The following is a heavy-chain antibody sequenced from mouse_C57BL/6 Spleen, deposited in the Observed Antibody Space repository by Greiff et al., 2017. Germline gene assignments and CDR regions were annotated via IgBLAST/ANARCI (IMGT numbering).Heavy chain of an antibody. CDR1: GYSITSGYY. Sequence: EVQLQESGPGLVKPSQSLSLTCSVTGYSITSGYYWNWIRQFPGNKLEWMGYISYDGSNNYNPSLKNRIAITRDTSKNQFVLKLNSVTTEDTATYYCARDRLRGWYCDVWGTGTTVTVSS. D-gene: IGHD2-4*01. CDR2: ISYDGSN. CDR3: ARDRLRGWYCDV. J-gene: IGHJ1*03. V-gene: IGHV3-6*01.